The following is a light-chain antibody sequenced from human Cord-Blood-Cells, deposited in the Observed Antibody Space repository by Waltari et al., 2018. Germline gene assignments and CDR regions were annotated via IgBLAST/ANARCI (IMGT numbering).Light chain of an antibody. Sequence: QSALTPPPSASGSPGQSVTISCPGTSSDVGGSNYVSWYQQHPGKAPKLMIYEVSTRPSGVPDRFSGSKSGNTASLTVSGLQAEDEADYYCSSYAGSNNWVFGGGTKLTVL. J-gene: IGLJ3*02. CDR1: SSDVGGSNY. CDR3: SSYAGSNNWV. CDR2: EVS. V-gene: IGLV2-8*01.